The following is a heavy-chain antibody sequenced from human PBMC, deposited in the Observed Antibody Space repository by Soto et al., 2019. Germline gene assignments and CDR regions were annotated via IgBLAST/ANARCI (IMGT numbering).Heavy chain of an antibody. CDR1: GYTLTELS. D-gene: IGHD2-2*02. CDR2: FDPEDGET. V-gene: IGHV1-24*01. J-gene: IGHJ6*02. Sequence: ASVKVSCKVSGYTLTELSMHWVRQAPGKGLEWMGGFDPEDGETIYAQKFQGRVTMTEDTSTDTAYMELSSLRSEDTAVYYCARDRVVVVPAAIYYYYYGMDVWGQGTTVTVSS. CDR3: ARDRVVVVPAAIYYYYYGMDV.